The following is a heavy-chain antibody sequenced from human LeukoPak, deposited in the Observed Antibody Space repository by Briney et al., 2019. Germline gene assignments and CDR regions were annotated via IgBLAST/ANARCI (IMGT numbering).Heavy chain of an antibody. J-gene: IGHJ4*02. Sequence: GGSLRLSCAASGFIFSSYSMNWVRQAPGKGLEWVSSISSGSSYIYYADSVKGRFTISRDNAKNSLYLQMTSLRAEDTAVYYCARGGAARPDYWGQGTLVTVSS. V-gene: IGHV3-21*01. D-gene: IGHD6-6*01. CDR3: ARGGAARPDY. CDR1: GFIFSSYS. CDR2: ISSGSSYI.